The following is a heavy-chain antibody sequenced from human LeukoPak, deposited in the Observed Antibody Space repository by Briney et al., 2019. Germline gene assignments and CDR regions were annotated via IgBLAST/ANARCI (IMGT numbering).Heavy chain of an antibody. Sequence: GGSLRLSCAASGFTFSSYAMHWVRQAPGKGLEWVAVISYDGSNKYYADSVKGRFTISRDNSKNTLYLQMNSLRAEDTAVYYCARGSIRSSSIHFDYWGQGTLVTVSS. CDR2: ISYDGSNK. D-gene: IGHD6-6*01. CDR1: GFTFSSYA. V-gene: IGHV3-30*04. CDR3: ARGSIRSSSIHFDY. J-gene: IGHJ4*02.